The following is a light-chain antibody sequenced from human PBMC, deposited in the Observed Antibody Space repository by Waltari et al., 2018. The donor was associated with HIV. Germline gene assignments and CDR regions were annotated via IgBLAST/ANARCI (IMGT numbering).Light chain of an antibody. CDR2: GAS. CDR1: QSVSSN. J-gene: IGKJ2*01. V-gene: IGKV3-15*01. Sequence: EIVMTQSPATLSWSPGGRATLSCRASQSVSSNLAWYQQKPGQAPRLLIYGASTRATGIPARFSGSGSGTEFTLTISSLQSEDFAVYYCQQYNNWYTFGQGTKLEIK. CDR3: QQYNNWYT.